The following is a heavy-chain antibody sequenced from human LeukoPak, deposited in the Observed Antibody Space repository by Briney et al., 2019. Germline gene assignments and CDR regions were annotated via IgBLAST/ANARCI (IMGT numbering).Heavy chain of an antibody. Sequence: GGSLRLSCAASGFTVSSNYMSWVRQAPGKGLEWVSVIYSGGSTYYADSVKGRFTISRDNSKNTLYLQMNSLRAEDTAVYYCARGLYASGSSHDFWGQGALVAVSS. CDR2: IYSGGST. CDR3: ARGLYASGSSHDF. J-gene: IGHJ4*02. D-gene: IGHD3-10*01. V-gene: IGHV3-53*01. CDR1: GFTVSSNY.